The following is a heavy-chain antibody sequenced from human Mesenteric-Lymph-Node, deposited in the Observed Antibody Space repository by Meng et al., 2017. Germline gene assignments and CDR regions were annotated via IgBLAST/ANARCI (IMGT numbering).Heavy chain of an antibody. CDR1: GYTFTGYY. V-gene: IGHV1-2*06. CDR3: ATPSPYYGSGSYSFDL. CDR2: INPNSGGT. Sequence: ASVKVSCKASGYTFTGYYMHWVRQAPGQGLEWMGRINPNSGGTNYAQKFQGRVTMTRDTSTSTAYMELSSLRSEDTAVYYCATPSPYYGSGSYSFDLWGRGTLVTVSS. D-gene: IGHD3-10*01. J-gene: IGHJ2*01.